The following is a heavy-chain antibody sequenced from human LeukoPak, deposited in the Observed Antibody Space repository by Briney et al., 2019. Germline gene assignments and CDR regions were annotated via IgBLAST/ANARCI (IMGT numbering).Heavy chain of an antibody. V-gene: IGHV6-1*01. J-gene: IGHJ5*02. CDR3: ARRLTQYDCFDP. CDR1: GDSVSSNSVT. CDR2: TYYRSTWYN. Sequence: SQTLSLTCAISGDSVSSNSVTWNWIGQSPSRGLEWLGRTYYRSTWYNDYAVSVRGRITVNPDTSKNQFSLHLNSVTPEDTAVYYCARRLTQYDCFDPWGQGILVTVSP. D-gene: IGHD2-2*01.